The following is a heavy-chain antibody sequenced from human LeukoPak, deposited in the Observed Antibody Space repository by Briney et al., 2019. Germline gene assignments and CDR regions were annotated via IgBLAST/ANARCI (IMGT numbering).Heavy chain of an antibody. J-gene: IGHJ6*03. CDR1: GFTFSNAW. V-gene: IGHV3-15*01. D-gene: IGHD6-13*01. CDR2: IKSKTDGGTT. CDR3: TTGRFPIAAAGPYYYYYYMDV. Sequence: PGGSLRLSCAASGFTFSNAWMSWVRQAPGKGLEWVGRIKSKTDGGTTDYAAPVKGRFTISRDDSKNTLYLQMNSLKTEDTAVYYCTTGRFPIAAAGPYYYYYYMDVWGKGTTVTISS.